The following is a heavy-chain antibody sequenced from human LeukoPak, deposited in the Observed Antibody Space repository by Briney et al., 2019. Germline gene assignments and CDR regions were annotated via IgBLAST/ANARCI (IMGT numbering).Heavy chain of an antibody. CDR3: ARDHGPFDY. J-gene: IGHJ4*02. CDR1: GGSISTYY. V-gene: IGHV4-59*01. D-gene: IGHD5-24*01. Sequence: SETLSLTCAVSGGSISTYYWSWIRQPPGKGLEWIGYVYYTESTNYNPSLKSRVTISVDTSKNQFSLKLSSLTAADTAVYYCARDHGPFDYWGQGTLVTVSS. CDR2: VYYTEST.